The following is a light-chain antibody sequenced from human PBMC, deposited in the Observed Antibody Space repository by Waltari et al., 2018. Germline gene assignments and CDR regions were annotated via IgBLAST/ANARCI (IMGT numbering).Light chain of an antibody. Sequence: QSALTQPPSASGSPGQSVTMYCTGTSSDVGGYNYVSWYQQHPGTVPKLIIYEVSAPPSGVPHRFSGSKSGNTASLTVSGLQAEDEADYYCSSYAGSNSHVFGTGTRVTVL. CDR1: SSDVGGYNY. V-gene: IGLV2-8*01. J-gene: IGLJ1*01. CDR2: EVS. CDR3: SSYAGSNSHV.